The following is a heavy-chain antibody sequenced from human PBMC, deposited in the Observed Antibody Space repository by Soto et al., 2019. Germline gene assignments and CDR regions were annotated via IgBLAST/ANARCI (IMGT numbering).Heavy chain of an antibody. CDR1: GFTFSSYA. V-gene: IGHV3-23*01. D-gene: IGHD3-22*01. Sequence: VHLLESGGGLVQPGGSLRLYCAASGFTFSSYAMHWVRQASGKGLQWVSDISGTGINTHYAGSVICRFTIFRDNSKNSLYLQMNSLRPEDTAVYSCAKGVVEVYDSGGYIFAAWGQGTQVTVSS. CDR2: ISGTGINT. J-gene: IGHJ5*02. CDR3: AKGVVEVYDSGGYIFAA.